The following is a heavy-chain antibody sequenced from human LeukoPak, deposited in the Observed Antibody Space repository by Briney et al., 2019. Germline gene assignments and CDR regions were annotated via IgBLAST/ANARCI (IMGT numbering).Heavy chain of an antibody. CDR2: ISAYNGNT. V-gene: IGHV1-18*01. D-gene: IGHD3-10*01. CDR1: GYTFTSYG. CDR3: ARDLGSGSYYNAEGMDV. J-gene: IGHJ6*04. Sequence: ASVKVSCKASGYTFTSYGISWVRQAPGQGLEWMGWISAYNGNTNYAQKLQGRVTMTTDTSTSTAYMELRSLRSDDTAVYYCARDLGSGSYYNAEGMDVWGEGTTVPVSS.